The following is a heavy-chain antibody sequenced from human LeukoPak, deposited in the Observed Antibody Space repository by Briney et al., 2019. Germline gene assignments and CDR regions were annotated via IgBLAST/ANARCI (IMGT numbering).Heavy chain of an antibody. CDR1: GYSISSGYY. CDR3: ARQGYQLLFDY. Sequence: SETLSLTCAVSGYSISSGYYWGWIRQPPGKGLEWIGSIYHSGSTYYNPSLKSRVTISVDTSKNPFSLKLSSVTAADTSVYYCARQGYQLLFDYWGQGTLVTVSS. D-gene: IGHD2-2*01. J-gene: IGHJ4*02. CDR2: IYHSGST. V-gene: IGHV4-38-2*01.